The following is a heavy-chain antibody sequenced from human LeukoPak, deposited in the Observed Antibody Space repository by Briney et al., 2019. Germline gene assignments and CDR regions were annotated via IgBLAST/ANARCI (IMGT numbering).Heavy chain of an antibody. CDR2: ISWNSGTI. CDR1: GFTFDDYA. V-gene: IGHV3-9*01. D-gene: IGHD1-14*01. CDR3: ARDRGRNSFDY. J-gene: IGHJ4*02. Sequence: GGSLRLSCAASGFTFDDYAMHWVRQAPGKGLEWVSGISWNSGTIAYADSVKGRFTISRDNAKNSLYVQMNSLRAEDTALYYCARDRGRNSFDYWGQGTLVSVSS.